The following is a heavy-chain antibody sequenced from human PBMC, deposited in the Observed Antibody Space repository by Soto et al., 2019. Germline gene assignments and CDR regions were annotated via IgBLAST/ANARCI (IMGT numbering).Heavy chain of an antibody. CDR1: GFTFSSYS. Sequence: EVQLVESGGGLVKPGGSLRLSCAASGFTFSSYSMNWVRQAPGKGLEWVSSISSSSSYIYYADSVKGRFTISRDNAKNSLYRQKNSLRAEDTAVYYGARDGGRRGGGYFDLWGRGTLVTVSS. D-gene: IGHD3-16*01. V-gene: IGHV3-21*01. CDR3: ARDGGRRGGGYFDL. CDR2: ISSSSSYI. J-gene: IGHJ2*01.